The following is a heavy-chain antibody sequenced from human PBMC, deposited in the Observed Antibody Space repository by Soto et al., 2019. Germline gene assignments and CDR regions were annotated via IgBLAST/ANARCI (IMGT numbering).Heavy chain of an antibody. CDR1: GYTFTSYG. CDR3: ARVGYCSSTSCYYRYYYMDV. CDR2: ISAYNGNT. Sequence: ASVKVSCKASGYTFTSYGISWVRQAPGQGLEWMGWISAYNGNTNYAQKLQGRVTMTTDTSTSTAYMELRSLRSDDTAVYYCARVGYCSSTSCYYRYYYMDVWAKGTTVTVSS. J-gene: IGHJ6*03. D-gene: IGHD2-2*01. V-gene: IGHV1-18*01.